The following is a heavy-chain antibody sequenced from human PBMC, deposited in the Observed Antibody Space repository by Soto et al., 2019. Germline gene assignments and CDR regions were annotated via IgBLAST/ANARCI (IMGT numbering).Heavy chain of an antibody. CDR3: AKDIDYYDSSGYLDAFDI. Sequence: PGGSLRLSCAASGFTFSSYGMHWVRQAPGKGLEWVAVISYDGSNKYYADSVKGRFTISRDNSKNTLYLQMNSLRAEDTAVYYCAKDIDYYDSSGYLDAFDIWGQGTMVTVSS. CDR1: GFTFSSYG. CDR2: ISYDGSNK. D-gene: IGHD3-22*01. V-gene: IGHV3-30*18. J-gene: IGHJ3*02.